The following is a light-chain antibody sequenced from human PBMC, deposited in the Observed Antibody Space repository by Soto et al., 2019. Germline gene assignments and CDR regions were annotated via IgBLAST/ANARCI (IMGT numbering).Light chain of an antibody. CDR3: QQTSTMPVT. Sequence: EIQMTQSPSSLSASVGDRLTITCRASQSISSYLNWYQQKPGKAPKLLICAASNLQSGLPSRFSGSGAGTDFTPTISILQPEDFATYFCQQTSTMPVTCGQGTRLEIK. J-gene: IGKJ5*01. CDR2: AAS. CDR1: QSISSY. V-gene: IGKV1-39*01.